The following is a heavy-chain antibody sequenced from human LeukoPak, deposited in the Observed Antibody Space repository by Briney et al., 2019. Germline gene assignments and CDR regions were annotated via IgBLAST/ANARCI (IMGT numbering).Heavy chain of an antibody. V-gene: IGHV3-30-3*01. CDR3: ARGPLAFDI. J-gene: IGHJ3*02. CDR2: ISYDGSNK. CDR1: GFTFSSYA. Sequence: GGSLRLSCAASGFTFSSYAMHWVRQAPGKGLEWVAVISYDGSNKYYADSVKGRFTISRDNSKNTLYLQMNSLRAEDTAVYYCARGPLAFDIWGQGTMVTVSS.